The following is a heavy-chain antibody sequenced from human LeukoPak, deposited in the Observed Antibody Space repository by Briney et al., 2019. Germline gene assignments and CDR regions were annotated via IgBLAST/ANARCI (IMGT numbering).Heavy chain of an antibody. V-gene: IGHV1-69*04. D-gene: IGHD6-19*01. J-gene: IGHJ4*02. CDR3: ARWAVAGPSFDY. CDR2: IIPILGIA. CDR1: GGTFSSYA. Sequence: ASVKVSCKASGGTFSSYAISWVRQAPGQGLEWMGRIIPILGIANYAQKFQGRVTITADKSTSTAYMELSSLRSEDTAVYYCARWAVAGPSFDYWGQGTLVTVSS.